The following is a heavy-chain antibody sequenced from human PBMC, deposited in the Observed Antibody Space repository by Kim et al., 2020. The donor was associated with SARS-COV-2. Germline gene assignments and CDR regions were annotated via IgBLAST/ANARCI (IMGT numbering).Heavy chain of an antibody. J-gene: IGHJ5*02. D-gene: IGHD6-6*01. Sequence: SETLSLTCTVSGGSISSYYWSWIRQPPGKGLEWIGYIYYSGSTNYNPSLKSRVTISVDTSKNQFSLKLSSVTAADTAVYYCARRGIAARTNWFDPWGQGTLVTVSS. CDR2: IYYSGST. CDR3: ARRGIAARTNWFDP. V-gene: IGHV4-59*13. CDR1: GGSISSYY.